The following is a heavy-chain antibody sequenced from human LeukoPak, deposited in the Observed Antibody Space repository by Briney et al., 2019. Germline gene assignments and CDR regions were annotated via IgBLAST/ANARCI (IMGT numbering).Heavy chain of an antibody. CDR3: ARDVGYCSGGSCLYMDV. V-gene: IGHV1-46*01. CDR2: INPSGGST. CDR1: GYTFTSYY. Sequence: ASVKVSCKASGYTFTSYYMHWVRQAPGQGLEWMGIINPSGGSTSYAQKFQGRVTMTRDMSTSTVYMELSSLRSEDTAVYYCARDVGYCSGGSCLYMDVWGKGTTVTISS. J-gene: IGHJ6*03. D-gene: IGHD2-15*01.